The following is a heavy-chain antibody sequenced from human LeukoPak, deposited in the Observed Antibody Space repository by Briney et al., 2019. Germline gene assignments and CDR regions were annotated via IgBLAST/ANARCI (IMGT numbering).Heavy chain of an antibody. J-gene: IGHJ6*02. Sequence: PGLSLRLPCVPSVFTFSRFTRNWLRQAPRKEPEGASDIHTGRVGIYYADPPKGRFTISRDNAKNLLSFQMDTLRYDYTAVYYCARELSYHDSSGYFWSAMDVWGQGTTVTVSS. CDR1: VFTFSRFT. D-gene: IGHD3-22*01. V-gene: IGHV3-48*02. CDR2: IHTGRVGI. CDR3: ARELSYHDSSGYFWSAMDV.